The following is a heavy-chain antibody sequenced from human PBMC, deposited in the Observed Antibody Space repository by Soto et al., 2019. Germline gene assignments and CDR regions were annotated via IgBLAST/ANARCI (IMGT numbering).Heavy chain of an antibody. CDR1: GYTFTSHY. CDR3: ARGRYTSKEGMDV. V-gene: IGHV1-46*01. CDR2: INPSGGSI. J-gene: IGHJ6*02. Sequence: QVQLVQSGAEVKKPGASVKVSCKSSGYTFTSHYIHWVRQAPGQGLEWMGIINPSGGSINYAQKFQGRVTMTRDTSTSTVYMELRSLRSADTAVYYCARGRYTSKEGMDVWGQGTTVTVSS. D-gene: IGHD6-13*01.